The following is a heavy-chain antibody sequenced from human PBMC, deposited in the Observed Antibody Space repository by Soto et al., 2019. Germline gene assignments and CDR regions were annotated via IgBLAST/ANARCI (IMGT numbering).Heavy chain of an antibody. J-gene: IGHJ4*02. CDR3: ARDAGSKWLRNPDRPAY. D-gene: IGHD5-12*01. V-gene: IGHV3-21*01. Sequence: EVQLVESGGGLVKPGGSLRLSCAASGFTFSSYSMNWVRQAPGKGLEWVSSISSSSSYIYYADSVKGRFTISRDNAKNSLYLQMNSLRAEDTAVYYCARDAGSKWLRNPDRPAYWGQGTLVTVSS. CDR1: GFTFSSYS. CDR2: ISSSSSYI.